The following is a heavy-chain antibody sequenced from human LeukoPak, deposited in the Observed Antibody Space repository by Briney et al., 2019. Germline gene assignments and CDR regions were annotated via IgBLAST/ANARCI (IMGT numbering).Heavy chain of an antibody. D-gene: IGHD1-26*01. Sequence: QPGRSLRLSCAASGFTFSSYGMHWVRQAPGKGLEWVAVIWYDGSNKYYADSVKGRFAISRDNSKNTLYLQMSTLRAEDTALYYCVKDVGGSYAFDYWGQGILVTVAS. V-gene: IGHV3-33*06. CDR3: VKDVGGSYAFDY. CDR2: IWYDGSNK. J-gene: IGHJ4*02. CDR1: GFTFSSYG.